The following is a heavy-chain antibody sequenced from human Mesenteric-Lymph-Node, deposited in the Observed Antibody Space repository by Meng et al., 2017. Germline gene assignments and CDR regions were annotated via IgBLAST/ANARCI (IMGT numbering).Heavy chain of an antibody. CDR3: ARHPMVRGSMDV. J-gene: IGHJ6*02. Sequence: ASVKVSCKASGYTFTGYYMHWVRQAPGQGLEWMGRINPNSGGTNYAQKFQGRVTMTRDTSISTAYMELSRLRSDDTAVYYCARHPMVRGSMDVWGQGTTVTVSS. D-gene: IGHD3-10*01. V-gene: IGHV1-2*06. CDR1: GYTFTGYY. CDR2: INPNSGGT.